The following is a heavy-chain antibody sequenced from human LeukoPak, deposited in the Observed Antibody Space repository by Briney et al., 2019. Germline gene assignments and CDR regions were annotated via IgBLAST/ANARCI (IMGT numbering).Heavy chain of an antibody. D-gene: IGHD1-1*01. J-gene: IGHJ4*02. V-gene: IGHV4-39*01. CDR3: ATTGTLRY. Sequence: SETLSLTCTVSGGSISSSSYYRGWIRQPPGKGLEWIGSIYYSGSTYYNPSLKSRVTISVDTSKNQFSLKLSSVTAADTAVYYCATTGTLRYWGQGTLVTVSS. CDR1: GGSISSSSYY. CDR2: IYYSGST.